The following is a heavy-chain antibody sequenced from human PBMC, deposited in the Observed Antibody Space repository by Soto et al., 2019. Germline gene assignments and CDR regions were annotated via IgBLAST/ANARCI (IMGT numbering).Heavy chain of an antibody. D-gene: IGHD3-16*01. Sequence: EVQLVESGGGLVKPGGSLRLSCAAFGFTFSSYTMNWVRQAPGKGLEWVSSISSSSSYIYYADSVKGRFTISRDNAKTSLYLQMNSLRAEDTAVYTWARDRGGDLKAFDIWGQGTMVTVSS. CDR1: GFTFSSYT. CDR3: ARDRGGDLKAFDI. CDR2: ISSSSSYI. J-gene: IGHJ3*02. V-gene: IGHV3-21*01.